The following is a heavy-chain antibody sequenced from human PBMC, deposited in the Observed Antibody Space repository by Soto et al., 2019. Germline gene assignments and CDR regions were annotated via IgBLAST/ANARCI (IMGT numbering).Heavy chain of an antibody. Sequence: ASVKVSCKASGYTFTSYGISWVRQAPGQGLEWMGWISAYNGNTNYAQKLQGRVTMTTDTSTSTAYMELRSLRSDDTAVYYCARDPPTVASAGREDYWGQGTLVTVSS. CDR1: GYTFTSYG. V-gene: IGHV1-18*01. CDR3: ARDPPTVASAGREDY. J-gene: IGHJ4*02. D-gene: IGHD6-13*01. CDR2: ISAYNGNT.